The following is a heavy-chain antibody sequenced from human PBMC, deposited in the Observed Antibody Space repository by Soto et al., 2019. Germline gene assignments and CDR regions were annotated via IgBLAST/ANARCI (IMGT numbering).Heavy chain of an antibody. CDR1: GFSSSNYE. D-gene: IGHD3-10*01. CDR2: ISITGTSP. J-gene: IGHJ3*01. Sequence: HPGGSLRLSCTASGFSSSNYEMNWIRQAPGKGLEWVSHISITGTSPYYADSVRGRFTVSRDTANNSIYLQMNSLRAEDTALYYCARDGHRGPSDAFDVWGQGTMVTVSS. V-gene: IGHV3-48*03. CDR3: ARDGHRGPSDAFDV.